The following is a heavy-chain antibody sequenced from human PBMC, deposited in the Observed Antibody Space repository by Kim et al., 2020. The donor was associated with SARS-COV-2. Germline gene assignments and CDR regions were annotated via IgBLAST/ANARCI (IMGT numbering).Heavy chain of an antibody. Sequence: SETLSLTCAVYGGSFSGYYWSWIRQPPGKGLEWIGEINHSGSTNYNPSLKSRVTISVDTSKNQFSLKLSSVTAADTAVYYCARGLGRGTIFGNWFDPWGQGTLVTVSS. J-gene: IGHJ5*02. D-gene: IGHD3-9*01. CDR1: GGSFSGYY. V-gene: IGHV4-34*01. CDR3: ARGLGRGTIFGNWFDP. CDR2: INHSGST.